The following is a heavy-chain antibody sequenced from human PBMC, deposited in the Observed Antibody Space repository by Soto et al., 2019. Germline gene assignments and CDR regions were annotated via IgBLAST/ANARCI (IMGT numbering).Heavy chain of an antibody. V-gene: IGHV3-30-3*01. CDR2: ISYDGSNK. D-gene: IGHD6-6*01. J-gene: IGHJ6*02. CDR3: AREYSSSSNYYCYGMDV. CDR1: GFTFSSYA. Sequence: QVQLVESGGGVVQPGRSLRLSCAASGFTFSSYAMHWVRQAPGKGLEWVAVISYDGSNKYYADSVKGRFTISRDNSKNTLYLQMNSLRAEDTAVYYCAREYSSSSNYYCYGMDVWGQGTTVTVSS.